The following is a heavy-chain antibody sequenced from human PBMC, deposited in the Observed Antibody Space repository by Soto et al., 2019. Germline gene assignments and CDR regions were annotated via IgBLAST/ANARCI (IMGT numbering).Heavy chain of an antibody. V-gene: IGHV1-58*01. Sequence: VQSWPDVKKPGTSVKVSCKTSGFTFGSSAVQWVRQVRGQRLEWIGWIVVASGYSNVAQKFQDRVSLTRDLSTNRAFMELSSLTSEDSAMYYCAADVIGVAGDFDHWGQGTLVSVSS. CDR1: GFTFGSSA. J-gene: IGHJ4*02. CDR3: AADVIGVAGDFDH. CDR2: IVVASGYS. D-gene: IGHD6-19*01.